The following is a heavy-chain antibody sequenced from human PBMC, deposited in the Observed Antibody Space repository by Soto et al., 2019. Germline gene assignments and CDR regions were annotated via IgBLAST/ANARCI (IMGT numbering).Heavy chain of an antibody. Sequence: QITLKESGPTLVKPTQTLTLTCTFSGFSLSTSGVGVGWIRQPPGKALEWLALIYWDDDKRYSPSLKSRLTTTKDTSKAQVVLTMTNMEPVDTATYSCAHIYSCNGDTCYTIISSLRPRGQGTLVTVSS. D-gene: IGHD2-15*01. CDR2: IYWDDDK. CDR1: GFSLSTSGVG. CDR3: AHIYSCNGDTCYTIISSLRP. J-gene: IGHJ4*02. V-gene: IGHV2-5*02.